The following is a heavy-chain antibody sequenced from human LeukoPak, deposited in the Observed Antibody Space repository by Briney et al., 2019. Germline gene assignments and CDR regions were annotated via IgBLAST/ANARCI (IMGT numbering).Heavy chain of an antibody. D-gene: IGHD6-19*01. CDR2: IYSTGIT. Sequence: SETLSLTCTVSGGSLSTYYLNWIRQPAGKGLEWIGRIYSTGITNYNPSLKSRVSVSVDTSKNQFSLKLSSVTAADTAVYYCARGKVVAGTAGENSWDSWDQGILVAVSS. CDR1: GGSLSTYY. V-gene: IGHV4-4*07. J-gene: IGHJ4*02. CDR3: ARGKVVAGTAGENSWDS.